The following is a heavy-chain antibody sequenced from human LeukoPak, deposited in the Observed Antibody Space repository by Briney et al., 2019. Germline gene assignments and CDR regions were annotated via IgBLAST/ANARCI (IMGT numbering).Heavy chain of an antibody. CDR1: GFTFNIYS. Sequence: GGSLRLSCAASGFTFNIYSMNWVRQAPGKGLEWVSSISSSDYIYYADSVKGRFTISRDNARNSLYLKMNSLRAEDTAVYYCARKLGKWERLSPFDYWGQGTLVTVSS. J-gene: IGHJ4*02. CDR2: ISSSDYI. D-gene: IGHD1-26*01. CDR3: ARKLGKWERLSPFDY. V-gene: IGHV3-21*01.